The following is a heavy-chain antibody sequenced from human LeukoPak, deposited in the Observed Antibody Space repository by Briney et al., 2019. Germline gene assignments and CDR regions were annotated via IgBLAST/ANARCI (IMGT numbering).Heavy chain of an antibody. V-gene: IGHV3-23*01. Sequence: QSGGSLRLSCAASGFTFSSYWMNWVRQAPGKGLEWVSAISGSGGSAYYAGSVKGRFTISRDNSKNTLYLQMHSLRAEDTAVYYCAKPIVGATNFDYWGQGTLVTVSS. CDR1: GFTFSSYW. CDR3: AKPIVGATNFDY. J-gene: IGHJ4*02. D-gene: IGHD1-26*01. CDR2: ISGSGGSA.